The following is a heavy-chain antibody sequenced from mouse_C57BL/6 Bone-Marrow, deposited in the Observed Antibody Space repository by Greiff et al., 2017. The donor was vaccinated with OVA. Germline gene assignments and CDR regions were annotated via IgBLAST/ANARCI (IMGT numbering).Heavy chain of an antibody. J-gene: IGHJ4*01. CDR2: IYPGDGDT. CDR3: ARAPTEGYGARDY. D-gene: IGHD3-1*01. V-gene: IGHV1-80*01. Sequence: VQLQQSGAELVKPGASVKISCKASGYAFSSYWMNWVKQRPGKGLEWIGQIYPGDGDTNYNGKFKGKATLTADKSSSTACMQLSNLTSENSAVYSGARAPTEGYGARDYWGQGTSVTVSS. CDR1: GYAFSSYW.